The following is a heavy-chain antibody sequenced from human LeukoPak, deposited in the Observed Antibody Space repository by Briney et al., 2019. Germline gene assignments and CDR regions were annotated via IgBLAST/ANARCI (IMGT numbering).Heavy chain of an antibody. CDR1: GFTFSRYA. J-gene: IGHJ4*02. D-gene: IGHD1-7*01. CDR2: ISGSGGTT. V-gene: IGHV3-23*01. CDR3: ARDPQGTTAYFDY. Sequence: GGSLRLSCAASGFTFSRYAMSWVRQAPGKGLEWVSAISGSGGTTYYADSVKGRFTISRDNSKNTMYLQMNSLRAEDTAIYYCARDPQGTTAYFDYWGQGTLVTVSS.